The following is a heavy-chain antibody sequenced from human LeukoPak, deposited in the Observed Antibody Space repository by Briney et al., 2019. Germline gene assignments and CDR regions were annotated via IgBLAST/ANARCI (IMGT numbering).Heavy chain of an antibody. V-gene: IGHV3-30*07. J-gene: IGHJ3*02. CDR2: ISKDGSNE. D-gene: IGHD2-15*01. Sequence: GGSLRLSCAASGFTFSSCAMYWVRQAPGKGLEWVALISKDGSNEDHADSVKGRFTISRDNSKNTVYLQMNSLRAEDTAVYFCAKDVGYSPDGFDIWGQGTMVTVSS. CDR1: GFTFSSCA. CDR3: AKDVGYSPDGFDI.